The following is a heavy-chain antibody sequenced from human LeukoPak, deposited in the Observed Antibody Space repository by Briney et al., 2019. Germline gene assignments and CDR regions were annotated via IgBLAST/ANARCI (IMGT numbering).Heavy chain of an antibody. CDR3: ARDSPGGMDV. CDR1: GFIFSSYG. V-gene: IGHV3-33*01. J-gene: IGHJ6*04. CDR2: IWYDGSNT. Sequence: PGRSLRLSCAASGFIFSSYGMHWVRQAPGKGLEWVAVIWYDGSNTYYADSVKGRFTISRDNSKNTLYLQMNSLRAEDTAVYYCARDSPGGMDVWGKGTSVTVSS.